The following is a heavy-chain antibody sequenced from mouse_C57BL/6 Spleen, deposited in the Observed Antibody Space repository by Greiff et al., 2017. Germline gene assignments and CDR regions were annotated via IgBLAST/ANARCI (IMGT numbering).Heavy chain of an antibody. CDR3: AKGDGPAWFAD. CDR1: GYTFTSYW. D-gene: IGHD2-3*01. V-gene: IGHV1-53*01. CDR2: INPSNGGT. J-gene: IGHJ3*01. Sequence: QVQLQQPGPELVKPGASVKLSCKASGYTFTSYWMHWVKQRPGQGLEWIGNINPSNGGTNYNEKFKSKATLPVDKSSSTASMQLSSLTSEDSAVYYCAKGDGPAWFADWGQGTLVTVSA.